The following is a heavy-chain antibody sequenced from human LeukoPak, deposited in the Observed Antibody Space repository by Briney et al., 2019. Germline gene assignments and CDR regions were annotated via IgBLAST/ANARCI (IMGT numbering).Heavy chain of an antibody. CDR2: ISAYNGNT. J-gene: IGHJ6*02. CDR1: GYTFTSYG. Sequence: ASVKVSCKASGYTFTSYGISWVRQAPGQGLEWMGWISAYNGNTSYAQKLQGRVTMTTDTSTSTAYMELRSLRSDVTAVYYCARFPRRGLPYCSSTSCYAPVGDYYGMDVWGQGTTVTVSS. CDR3: ARFPRRGLPYCSSTSCYAPVGDYYGMDV. D-gene: IGHD2-2*01. V-gene: IGHV1-18*01.